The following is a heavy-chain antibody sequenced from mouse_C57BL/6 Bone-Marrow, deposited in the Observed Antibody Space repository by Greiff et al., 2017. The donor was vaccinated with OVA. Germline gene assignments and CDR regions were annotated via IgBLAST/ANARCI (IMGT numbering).Heavy chain of an antibody. CDR2: IYPGDGDT. V-gene: IGHV1-82*01. D-gene: IGHD2-4*01. CDR1: GYAFSSSW. Sequence: QVQLQQSGPELVKPGASVKISCKASGYAFSSSWMNWVKQRPGKGLEWIGRIYPGDGDTNYNGKFKGKATLTADKSSSTAYMQLSSLTSEDSAVYFGARSYDDYDEAAWFAYWGQGTLVTVSA. J-gene: IGHJ3*01. CDR3: ARSYDDYDEAAWFAY.